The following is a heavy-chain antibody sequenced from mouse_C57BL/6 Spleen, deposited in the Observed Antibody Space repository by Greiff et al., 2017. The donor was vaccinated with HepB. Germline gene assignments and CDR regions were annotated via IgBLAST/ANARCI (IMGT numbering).Heavy chain of an antibody. CDR2: INPNYGTT. J-gene: IGHJ2*01. D-gene: IGHD2-1*01. CDR3: AREGGYYGNYDYFDY. V-gene: IGHV1-39*01. Sequence: VHVKQSGPELVKPGASVKISCKASGYSFTDYNMNWVKQSNGKSLEWIGVINPNYGTTSYNQKFKGKATLTVDQSSSTAYMQLNSLTSEDSAVYYCAREGGYYGNYDYFDYWGQGTTLTVSS. CDR1: GYSFTDYN.